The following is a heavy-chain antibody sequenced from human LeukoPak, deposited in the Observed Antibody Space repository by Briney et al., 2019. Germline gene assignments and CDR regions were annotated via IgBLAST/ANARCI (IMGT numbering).Heavy chain of an antibody. CDR3: AKQWLVGI. CDR2: LSETGETT. Sequence: GGSLRLSCAASGFSFRDHAMNWVRQAPGQGLEWVSSLSETGETTDYADSVKGRFTISRENSNNILYLQMNSLRADDTAVYYCAKQWLVGIWGQGTLVTVSS. J-gene: IGHJ4*02. D-gene: IGHD6-19*01. V-gene: IGHV3-23*01. CDR1: GFSFRDHA.